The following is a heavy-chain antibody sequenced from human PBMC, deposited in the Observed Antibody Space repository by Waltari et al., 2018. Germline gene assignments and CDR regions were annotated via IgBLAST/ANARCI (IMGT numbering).Heavy chain of an antibody. D-gene: IGHD3-10*01. CDR2: SYHRGRT. CDR3: ARYYYGDNDYSRGRWFDP. V-gene: IGHV4-39*07. Sequence: QLQLQESGPGLVKPSETLSLTCTVSGGSISSNNYLWGWIRQPPGKGLEWISHSYHRGRTYYTPCLKSGVTISVDASKRQCSLMLNSVSAADTAVYYCARYYYGDNDYSRGRWFDPWGQGTLVTVSS. CDR1: GGSISSNNYL. J-gene: IGHJ5*02.